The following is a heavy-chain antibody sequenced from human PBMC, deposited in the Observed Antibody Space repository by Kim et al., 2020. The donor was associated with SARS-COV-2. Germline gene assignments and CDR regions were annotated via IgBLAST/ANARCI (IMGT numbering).Heavy chain of an antibody. CDR3: TTDLGGLRYFDWSPGGY. D-gene: IGHD3-9*01. J-gene: IGHJ4*02. CDR2: IKSKTDGGTT. V-gene: IGHV3-15*01. CDR1: GFTFSNAW. Sequence: GGSLRLSCAASGFTFSNAWMSWVRQAPGKGLEWVGRIKSKTDGGTTDYAAPVKGRFTISRDDSKNTLYLQMNSLKTEDTAVYYCTTDLGGLRYFDWSPGGYWGQGTLVTVSS.